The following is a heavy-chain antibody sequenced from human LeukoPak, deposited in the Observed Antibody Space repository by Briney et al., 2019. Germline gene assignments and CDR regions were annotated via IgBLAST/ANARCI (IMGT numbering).Heavy chain of an antibody. J-gene: IGHJ4*02. Sequence: GGSLRLSCAASGFTFSSYAMSWVRQAPGKGLEWVSAISGSGGSTYYAGSVKGRFTISRDNSKNTLYLQMNSLRAEDTAVYYYAKGPSYCDFWSGYWGQGTLVTVSS. D-gene: IGHD3-3*01. CDR1: GFTFSSYA. CDR3: AKGPSYCDFWSGY. CDR2: ISGSGGST. V-gene: IGHV3-23*01.